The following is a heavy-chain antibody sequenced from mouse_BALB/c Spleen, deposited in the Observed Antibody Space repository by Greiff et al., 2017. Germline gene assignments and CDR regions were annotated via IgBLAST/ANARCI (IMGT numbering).Heavy chain of an antibody. CDR3: GRHEGRGDDHGGLAY. CDR2: FYHGSGSI. D-gene: IGHD2-2*01. V-gene: IGHV1-62-2*01. J-gene: IGHJ3*01. CDR1: GYTFTDYI. Sequence: QVQLQQSGAGLVKPGASVKLSCKASGYTFTDYIIHWVKQRSGQGLEWVGWFYHGSGSIKYNEKVKDKGTFTADKTSSTVYMELSRLTSEDSAVYFWGRHEGRGDDHGGLAYWGQGTLVTVSA.